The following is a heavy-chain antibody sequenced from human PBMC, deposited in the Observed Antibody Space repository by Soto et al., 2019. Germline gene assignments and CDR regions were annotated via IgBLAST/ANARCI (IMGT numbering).Heavy chain of an antibody. J-gene: IGHJ4*02. CDR2: VYHSGTT. CDR3: ARDMPYGAASLAGCDY. Sequence: SETLCLTCSVSAVSITGSYWNWIRQPPGKTLEWIGYVYHSGTTTYNRSLKSRVSISVGTSKKQFSLRLTSVIAADTAVYYCARDMPYGAASLAGCDYWGQGIMVTGSS. CDR1: AVSITGSY. V-gene: IGHV4-59*01. D-gene: IGHD2-15*01.